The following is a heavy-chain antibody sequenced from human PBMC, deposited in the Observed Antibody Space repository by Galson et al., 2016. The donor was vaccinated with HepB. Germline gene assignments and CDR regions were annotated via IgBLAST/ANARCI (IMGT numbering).Heavy chain of an antibody. J-gene: IGHJ6*02. V-gene: IGHV1-69*13. CDR1: GGTSTSYA. CDR2: IIPIFGTS. CDR3: ARGRDGYNHYYYYGMDV. Sequence: SVKVSCKASGGTSTSYAISWVRQAPGQGLEWMGGIIPIFGTSNYAQKFQGRVTITADESTSTAYMELSSLRSEDTAVYYCARGRDGYNHYYYYGMDVWGQGTTVTVSS. D-gene: IGHD5-24*01.